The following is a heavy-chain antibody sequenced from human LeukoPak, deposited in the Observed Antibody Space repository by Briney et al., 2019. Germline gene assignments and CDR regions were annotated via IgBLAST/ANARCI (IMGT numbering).Heavy chain of an antibody. V-gene: IGHV4-59*01. CDR3: ASGETGSTLGGY. CDR2: IYDTGNT. CDR1: GGPLSAXY. Sequence: SETLSLTCTVSGGPLSAXYWXXXRQPPGXXXXWIGYIYDTGNTNYXPSLKSRVTISVDTSKNQFSLKLTSVTAADTAVYYCASGETGSTLGGYWGQGTLVTVSS. J-gene: IGHJ4*02. D-gene: IGHD1-1*01.